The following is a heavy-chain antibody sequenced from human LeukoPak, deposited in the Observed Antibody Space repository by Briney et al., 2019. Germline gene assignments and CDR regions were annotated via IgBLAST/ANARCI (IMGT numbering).Heavy chain of an antibody. J-gene: IGHJ4*02. CDR2: ITTDGGTT. V-gene: IGHV3-64*02. CDR1: GFPFSSYA. CDR3: ARVGVGGHFDY. Sequence: GGSLRLSCEASGFPFSSYAMHWVRRAPGKGLECVSAITTDGGTTFYADSVKGRFTISRDNSKNTLYLQMGSLRAEDMAVYHCARVGVGGHFDYWGQGTLVTVSS. D-gene: IGHD1-26*01.